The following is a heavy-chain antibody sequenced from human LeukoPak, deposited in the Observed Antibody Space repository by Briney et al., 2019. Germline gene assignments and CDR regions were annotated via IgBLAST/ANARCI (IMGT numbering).Heavy chain of an antibody. J-gene: IGHJ4*02. Sequence: GGSLRLSCAASGFTFSSYWMSWVRQAPGKGLEWVANIKQDGSEKYYVDSVKGRFTISRDNAKNSLHLQMNSLRAEDTAAYYCARVGQGGWAYFDYWGQGALVTVSS. CDR1: GFTFSSYW. V-gene: IGHV3-7*01. CDR3: ARVGQGGWAYFDY. D-gene: IGHD6-19*01. CDR2: IKQDGSEK.